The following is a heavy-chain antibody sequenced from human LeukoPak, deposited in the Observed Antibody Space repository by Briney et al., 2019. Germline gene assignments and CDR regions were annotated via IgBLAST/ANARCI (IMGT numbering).Heavy chain of an antibody. J-gene: IGHJ4*02. V-gene: IGHV3-21*01. CDR1: GVTFSSYS. Sequence: GGSLRLSCAASGVTFSSYSMNWVRQAPGRGVEWVSSISSSSSYIYYADSVKGRFTISRDSAKNSVYLQMNSLRAEDTAVYYCARDAYRDRCFDFWGQGSLVTVSS. D-gene: IGHD4-11*01. CDR3: ARDAYRDRCFDF. CDR2: ISSSSSYI.